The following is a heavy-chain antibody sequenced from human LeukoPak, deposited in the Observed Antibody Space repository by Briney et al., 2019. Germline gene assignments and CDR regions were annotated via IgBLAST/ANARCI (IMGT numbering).Heavy chain of an antibody. J-gene: IGHJ1*01. Sequence: KAGGSLRLSCAAFGFTFDNYAMHWVRQAPGKGLEWVSSISWNSANIAYAASVKGRFTISRDNAKNPLYLQMNSLRPEDMALYYCVKDTSGASQYFQYWGHGTVVTVSS. CDR2: ISWNSANI. V-gene: IGHV3-9*03. CDR1: GFTFDNYA. D-gene: IGHD2-15*01. CDR3: VKDTSGASQYFQY.